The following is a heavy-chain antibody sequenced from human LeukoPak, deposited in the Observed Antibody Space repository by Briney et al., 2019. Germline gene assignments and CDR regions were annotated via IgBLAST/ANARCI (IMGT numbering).Heavy chain of an antibody. D-gene: IGHD4-17*01. V-gene: IGHV4-59*01. CDR2: IYYSGST. CDR3: ARVSLDYGDALDI. CDR1: GGSISTYY. J-gene: IGHJ3*02. Sequence: SQTLSLTCTVVGGSISTYYWSWIRQPPGERLELIGYIYYSGSTTFNPCLKSRVTISVDTSKNQFSLKVSSVTAADTGVYYCARVSLDYGDALDIWGQGTMVTVSS.